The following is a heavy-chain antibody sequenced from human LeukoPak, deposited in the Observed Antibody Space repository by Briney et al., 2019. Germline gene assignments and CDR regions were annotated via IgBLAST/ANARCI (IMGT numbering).Heavy chain of an antibody. V-gene: IGHV4-34*01. CDR2: INHSGST. Sequence: PSETLSLTCAVYGGSFSGYYWSWIRQPPGKRLEWIGEINHSGSTNYNPSLKSRVTISVDTSKNQFSLKLSSVTAADTAVYYCARSTMVQVYYYYYYMDVWGKGTTVTVSS. D-gene: IGHD3-10*01. CDR3: ARSTMVQVYYYYYYMDV. J-gene: IGHJ6*03. CDR1: GGSFSGYY.